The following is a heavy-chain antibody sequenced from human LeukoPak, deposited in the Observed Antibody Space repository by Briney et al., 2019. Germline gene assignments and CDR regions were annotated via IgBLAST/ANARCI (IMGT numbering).Heavy chain of an antibody. CDR2: IWYDGSDK. CDR3: ARGVGRKSDYYYYGMDV. Sequence: GGSLRLSCAASAFTFSSYGMHWVRQAPGKGLEWVAVIWYDGSDKYYADSVKGRFTISRDNSKNTLYLQMNSLRAEGTAVYYCARGVGRKSDYYYYGMDVWGQGTTVTVSS. D-gene: IGHD1-26*01. CDR1: AFTFSSYG. J-gene: IGHJ6*02. V-gene: IGHV3-33*01.